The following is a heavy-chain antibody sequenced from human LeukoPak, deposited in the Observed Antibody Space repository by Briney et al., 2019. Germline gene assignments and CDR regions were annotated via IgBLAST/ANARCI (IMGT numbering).Heavy chain of an antibody. J-gene: IGHJ5*02. V-gene: IGHV4-34*01. D-gene: IGHD3-10*01. CDR2: INHSGST. CDR3: ARAWSKRVRANPFDP. CDR1: GGSFSGYY. Sequence: SETLSLTCAVYGGSFSGYYWSWIRQPPGKGLEWIGEINHSGSTNYNPSLKSRVTISVDTSKNQFSLKLSSVTAADTAVYYCARAWSKRVRANPFDPWGQGTLVTVSS.